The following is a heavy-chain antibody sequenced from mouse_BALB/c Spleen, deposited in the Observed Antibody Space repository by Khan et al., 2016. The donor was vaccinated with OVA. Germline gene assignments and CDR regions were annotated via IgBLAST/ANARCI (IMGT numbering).Heavy chain of an antibody. J-gene: IGHJ3*01. D-gene: IGHD2-4*01. CDR2: ITSSGNT. Sequence: EVQLQESGPGLVKPSQSLSLTCTVTGYSITSVYARNWIRQFPGNQLERTSYITSSGNTRFNPYLKGRPSITRDTSQNQFFLQLKSLTTEDTATYYCGREDYYDCDPFAYWGQGTLLTVSA. V-gene: IGHV3-2*02. CDR3: GREDYYDCDPFAY. CDR1: GYSITSVYA.